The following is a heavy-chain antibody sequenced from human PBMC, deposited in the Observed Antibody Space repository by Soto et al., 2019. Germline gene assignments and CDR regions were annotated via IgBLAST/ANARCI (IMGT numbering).Heavy chain of an antibody. Sequence: PGGSPRLSCAASGFTFSSYAMNWVRQAPGKGLEWVALISYDGSNKYYADSVKGRFTISRDSSKNTLYLQMNSLRAADTAVYYCGRCSSTSCHLGSDYWGQGTLVTVSS. D-gene: IGHD2-2*01. CDR3: GRCSSTSCHLGSDY. J-gene: IGHJ4*02. CDR1: GFTFSSYA. V-gene: IGHV3-30-3*01. CDR2: ISYDGSNK.